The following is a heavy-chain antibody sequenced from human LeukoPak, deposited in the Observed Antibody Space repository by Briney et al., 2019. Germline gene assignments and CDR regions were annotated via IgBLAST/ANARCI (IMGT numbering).Heavy chain of an antibody. J-gene: IGHJ4*02. Sequence: ASVKVPCKASGYTFTNYAMHWVRQAPGQRPEWMGWINAGNGNTEYSQKLQDRVTITRDISANTAYMELSSLTSEDTAVYYCARGSYYYGSGSFMGSDYWGQGTLVTVSS. CDR3: ARGSYYYGSGSFMGSDY. D-gene: IGHD3-10*01. CDR1: GYTFTNYA. CDR2: INAGNGNT. V-gene: IGHV1-3*01.